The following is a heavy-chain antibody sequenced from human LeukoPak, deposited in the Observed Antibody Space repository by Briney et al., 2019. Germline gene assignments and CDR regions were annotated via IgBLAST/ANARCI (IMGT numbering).Heavy chain of an antibody. CDR1: GFTFSDYY. V-gene: IGHV3-11*04. Sequence: GGSLRLSCAASGFTFSDYYMSWIRQAPGKGLEWVSYISSSGSTIYYADSVKGRFTISRDNAKNSLYLQMNSLRAEDTAVYCCARDSGGYSYGSELFDYWGQGTLVTVSS. D-gene: IGHD5-18*01. J-gene: IGHJ4*02. CDR2: ISSSGSTI. CDR3: ARDSGGYSYGSELFDY.